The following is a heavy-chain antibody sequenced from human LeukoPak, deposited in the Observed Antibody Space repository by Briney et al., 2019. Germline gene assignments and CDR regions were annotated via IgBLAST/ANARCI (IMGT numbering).Heavy chain of an antibody. CDR1: GGSFSGYY. Sequence: SETLSLTCAVYGGSFSGYYWSWIRQPPGKGLEWIGEINHSGSTNYNPSLKSRVTISVDTSKNQFSLKLSSVTAADTAVYYCARPSTYYDNDRLSSRTDAFGIWGQGTMVTVSS. CDR2: INHSGST. D-gene: IGHD3-9*01. J-gene: IGHJ3*02. CDR3: ARPSTYYDNDRLSSRTDAFGI. V-gene: IGHV4-34*01.